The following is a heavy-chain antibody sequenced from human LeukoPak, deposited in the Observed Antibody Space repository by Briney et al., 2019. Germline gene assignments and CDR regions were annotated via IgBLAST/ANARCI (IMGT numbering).Heavy chain of an antibody. V-gene: IGHV3-66*01. CDR2: IYSGGST. CDR1: GFSVSRNY. J-gene: IGHJ6*02. D-gene: IGHD3-22*01. Sequence: GGSLRLSCAASGFSVSRNYMTWVRQAPGEGLEWVSLIYSGGSTSYADSVKGRFTISRDNSKNTLYLQMNSLRAEDTAVYYRARDRNNYDTTGYLGYGLDVWGQGTTVTVSS. CDR3: ARDRNNYDTTGYLGYGLDV.